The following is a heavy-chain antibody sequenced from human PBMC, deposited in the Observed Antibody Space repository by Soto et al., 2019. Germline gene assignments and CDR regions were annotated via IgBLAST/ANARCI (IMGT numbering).Heavy chain of an antibody. CDR3: AHRQRTVYFDY. D-gene: IGHD4-17*01. J-gene: IGHJ4*02. CDR2: LYWDDDK. CDR1: GFSLSTSGVG. Sequence: QITLKESGPTLVKPTQTLTLTCTFSGFSLSTSGVGVGWIRQPPGKALEWLALLYWDDDKRYSPSLKSRLTNTNDTAKNPVVLTMPNRDPVDTATYYCAHRQRTVYFDYWGQGTLVTVSS. V-gene: IGHV2-5*02.